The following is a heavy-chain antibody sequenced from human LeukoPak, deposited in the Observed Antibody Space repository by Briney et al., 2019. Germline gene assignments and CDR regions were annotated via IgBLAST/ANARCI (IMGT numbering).Heavy chain of an antibody. D-gene: IGHD6-13*01. CDR1: GGSISSDNYS. J-gene: IGHJ4*02. V-gene: IGHV4-61*02. Sequence: SETLSLTCTVSGGSISSDNYSWSWIRQPAGKGLEWIGRVYTSGSTNYNPSLKSRVTISVDTSKNQFSLKLSSVTAADTAVYYCARADAAGTGRFDYWGQGTLVTVSS. CDR2: VYTSGST. CDR3: ARADAAGTGRFDY.